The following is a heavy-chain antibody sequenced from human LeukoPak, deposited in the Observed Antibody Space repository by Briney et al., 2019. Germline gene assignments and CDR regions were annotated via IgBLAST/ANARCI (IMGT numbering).Heavy chain of an antibody. Sequence: ASVKVSCEASGGTFSSYAISWVRQAPGQGLEWMGGIIPIFGTANYAQKFQGRVTITADESTSTAYMELSSLRSEDTAVYYCARDRGSSPATWFDPWGQGTLVTVSS. CDR1: GGTFSSYA. D-gene: IGHD6-13*01. J-gene: IGHJ5*02. V-gene: IGHV1-69*13. CDR2: IIPIFGTA. CDR3: ARDRGSSPATWFDP.